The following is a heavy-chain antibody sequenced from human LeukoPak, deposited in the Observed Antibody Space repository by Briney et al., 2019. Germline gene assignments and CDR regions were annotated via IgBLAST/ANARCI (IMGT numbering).Heavy chain of an antibody. D-gene: IGHD4-17*01. CDR2: IKQDGSEK. CDR3: ARLDTYGDYVSY. J-gene: IGHJ4*02. CDR1: GFPVSSSW. Sequence: GRSLRLSCAAPGFPVSSSWTTWVRQAPAKWLPSVANIKQDGSEKYYVDSVKGRFTISRDNAKNSLYLQMNSLRAEDTAVYYCARLDTYGDYVSYWGQGTLVTVSS. V-gene: IGHV3-7*01.